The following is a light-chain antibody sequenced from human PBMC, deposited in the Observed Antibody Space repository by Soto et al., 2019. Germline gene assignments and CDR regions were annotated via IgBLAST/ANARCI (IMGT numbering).Light chain of an antibody. V-gene: IGKV3-11*01. CDR1: QSVSSS. CDR2: DAS. CDR3: QQSYSNPRT. Sequence: DIVLTKAPATLSLSPGERATLSCRASQSVSSSLAWYQQRPGQAPRLLIYDASNRATGVPDRFSGSGSGTDFTLTISCLQPEDFATYYCQQSYSNPRTFGQGTKVDIK. J-gene: IGKJ1*01.